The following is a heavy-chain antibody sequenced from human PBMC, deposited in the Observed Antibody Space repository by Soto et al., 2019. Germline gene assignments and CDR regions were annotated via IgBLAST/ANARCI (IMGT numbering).Heavy chain of an antibody. CDR2: IIPILGIA. D-gene: IGHD2-2*01. Sequence: ASVKVSCKASGGTFSSYTISWVRQAPGQGLEWMGRIIPILGIANYAQKFQGRVTITADKSTSTAYMELSSLRSEDTAVYYCARAVDCSSTSCEDAFDIWGQGTMVTVSS. V-gene: IGHV1-69*02. CDR3: ARAVDCSSTSCEDAFDI. J-gene: IGHJ3*02. CDR1: GGTFSSYT.